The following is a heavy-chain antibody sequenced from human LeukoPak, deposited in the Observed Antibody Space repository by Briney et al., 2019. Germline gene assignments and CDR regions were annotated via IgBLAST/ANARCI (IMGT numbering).Heavy chain of an antibody. J-gene: IGHJ4*02. V-gene: IGHV3-23*01. CDR3: VKDGRLTWNTFDY. Sequence: GGSLRLSCAASGFIFSNYAMSWVRQAPGGGLEWVSGVSGSGGSTNYADSVKGRFTISRDNSKNTLYLQMSSLRAEDTAVYYCVKDGRLTWNTFDYWGQGTLVTVSS. CDR1: GFIFSNYA. D-gene: IGHD1/OR15-1a*01. CDR2: VSGSGGST.